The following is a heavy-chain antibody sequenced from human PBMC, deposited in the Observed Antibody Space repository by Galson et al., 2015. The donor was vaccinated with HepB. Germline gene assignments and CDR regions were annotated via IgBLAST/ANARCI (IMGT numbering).Heavy chain of an antibody. CDR2: IKQDGGEK. Sequence: SLRLSCAASGFTFSSYWMSWVRQAPGKGLEWVANIKQDGGEKYYVDSVKGRFTISRDNAKNSLYLQMNSLRAEDTAVYYCARDFSGIAAAGIFDYWGQGTLVTVSS. J-gene: IGHJ4*02. CDR3: ARDFSGIAAAGIFDY. CDR1: GFTFSSYW. V-gene: IGHV3-7*03. D-gene: IGHD6-13*01.